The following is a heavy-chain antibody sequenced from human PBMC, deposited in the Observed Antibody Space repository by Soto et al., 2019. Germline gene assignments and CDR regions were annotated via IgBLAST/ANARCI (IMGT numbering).Heavy chain of an antibody. CDR2: INHSGST. V-gene: IGHV4-34*01. D-gene: IGHD3-22*01. CDR1: GGSFSGYY. Sequence: PSETLSLTCAVYGGSFSGYYWSWIRQPPGKGLEWIGEINHSGSTNYNPSLKSRVTISVDTSKNQFSLKLSSVTAADTAVYYCARGAEYYYDSSGYAGRDYWGQGTLVTVSS. J-gene: IGHJ4*02. CDR3: ARGAEYYYDSSGYAGRDY.